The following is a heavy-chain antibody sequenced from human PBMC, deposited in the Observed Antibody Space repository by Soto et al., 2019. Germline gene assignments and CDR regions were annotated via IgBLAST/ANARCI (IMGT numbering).Heavy chain of an antibody. D-gene: IGHD3-10*01. J-gene: IGHJ4*02. V-gene: IGHV4-59*01. CDR3: AGDFGSGSYRFDY. CDR2: IYYSGST. Sequence: PSETLSLTCTVSVDAISSFSWSWIRQPPGKGLEWIGYIYYSGSTTYNPSFKSRVTISIDRSEKQFSLKLTSVTAADTAVYFCAGDFGSGSYRFDYCGQGALVTVSS. CDR1: VDAISSFS.